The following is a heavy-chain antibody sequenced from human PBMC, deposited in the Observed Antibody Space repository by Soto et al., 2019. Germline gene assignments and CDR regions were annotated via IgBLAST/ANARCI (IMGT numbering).Heavy chain of an antibody. V-gene: IGHV3-30-3*01. Sequence: GGSLRLSCAASGFTFNNFWMTWVRQAPGKGLEWVAVISYDGSNKYYADSVKGRFTISRDNSKNTLYLQMNSLRAEDTAVYYCARVGQYYDILTGCMDVWGQGTTVTVSS. CDR3: ARVGQYYDILTGCMDV. D-gene: IGHD3-9*01. CDR1: GFTFNNFW. J-gene: IGHJ6*02. CDR2: ISYDGSNK.